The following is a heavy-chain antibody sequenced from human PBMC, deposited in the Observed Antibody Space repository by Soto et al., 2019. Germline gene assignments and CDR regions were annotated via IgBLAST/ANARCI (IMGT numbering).Heavy chain of an antibody. D-gene: IGHD1-26*01. CDR3: AREYSGAFDY. Sequence: GASVKVSCKASGYTFTGYYMHWVRQAPGQGLEWMGWINPNSGNTNYAQKLQGRVTMTTDTSTSTAYLELRSLRSDDTAVYYCAREYSGAFDYWGQGTLVTVSS. V-gene: IGHV1-18*04. CDR2: INPNSGNT. CDR1: GYTFTGYY. J-gene: IGHJ4*02.